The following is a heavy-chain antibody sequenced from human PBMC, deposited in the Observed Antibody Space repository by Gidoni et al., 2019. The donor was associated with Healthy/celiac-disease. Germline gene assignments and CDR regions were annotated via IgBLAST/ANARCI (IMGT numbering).Heavy chain of an antibody. CDR1: GGSISSSSYY. CDR2: IYYRGST. Sequence: QLQLQESGPGLVKPSETLSLTCTVSGGSISSSSYYWGWIRQPPGKGLEWIGSIYYRGSTHYNPSLKSRVTISVDTSKNQFSLKLSSVTAADTAVYYCARLPRDSSSPRSFYYYYGMDVWGQGTTVTVSS. CDR3: ARLPRDSSSPRSFYYYYGMDV. V-gene: IGHV4-39*01. D-gene: IGHD6-6*01. J-gene: IGHJ6*02.